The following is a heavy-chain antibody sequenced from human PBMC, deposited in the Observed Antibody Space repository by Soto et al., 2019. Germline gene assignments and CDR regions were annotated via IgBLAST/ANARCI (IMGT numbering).Heavy chain of an antibody. CDR2: ISAYNGNT. Sequence: ASVKVSCKASGYTFTSYGISWVRQAPGQGLEWMGWISAYNGNTNYAQKLQGRVTMTTDTTTSTAYMELRSLRSDDTAVYYCAKTGYCSGGSCRNWFDPWGQGTLVTAPQ. J-gene: IGHJ5*02. D-gene: IGHD2-15*01. CDR3: AKTGYCSGGSCRNWFDP. V-gene: IGHV1-18*01. CDR1: GYTFTSYG.